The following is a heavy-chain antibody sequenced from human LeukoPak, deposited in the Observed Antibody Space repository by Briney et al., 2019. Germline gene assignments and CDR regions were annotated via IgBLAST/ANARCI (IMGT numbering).Heavy chain of an antibody. V-gene: IGHV1-18*01. D-gene: IGHD3-10*01. CDR3: ARGVELLRFGELSLGY. Sequence: ASVKVSCKASGYTFTSYGISWVRQAPGQGLEWMGWISAYNGNTNYAQKLQGRVTMTTDTSTSTAYMELRSLRSDDTAVYYCARGVELLRFGELSLGYWGQGTLVTVSS. CDR1: GYTFTSYG. CDR2: ISAYNGNT. J-gene: IGHJ4*02.